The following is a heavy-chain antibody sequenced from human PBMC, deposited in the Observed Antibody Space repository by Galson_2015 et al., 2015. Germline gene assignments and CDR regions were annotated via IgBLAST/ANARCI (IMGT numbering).Heavy chain of an antibody. V-gene: IGHV3-23*01. Sequence: SLRLSCAASGFTFSSYAMSWVRQAPGKGLEWVSAISGSGGSTYYADSVKGRFTISRDNSKNTLYLQMNSLRAEDTAVYSCAKPIVVVPAATGGEYFQHWGQGTLVTVSS. CDR2: ISGSGGST. CDR1: GFTFSSYA. D-gene: IGHD2-2*01. J-gene: IGHJ1*01. CDR3: AKPIVVVPAATGGEYFQH.